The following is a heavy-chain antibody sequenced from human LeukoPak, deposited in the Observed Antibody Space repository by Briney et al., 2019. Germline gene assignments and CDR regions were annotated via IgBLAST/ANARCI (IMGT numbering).Heavy chain of an antibody. J-gene: IGHJ3*02. CDR1: GYTSTSYY. Sequence: ASVKVSCKASGYTSTSYYMHWVRQAPGQGLEWMGIINPRGGSITHAQKFQGRVTMTRDTSTSTVYMELSSLRSEDTAVYYCAREEMALHAFDIWGQGTMVTVSS. CDR3: AREEMALHAFDI. D-gene: IGHD5-24*01. CDR2: INPRGGSI. V-gene: IGHV1-46*01.